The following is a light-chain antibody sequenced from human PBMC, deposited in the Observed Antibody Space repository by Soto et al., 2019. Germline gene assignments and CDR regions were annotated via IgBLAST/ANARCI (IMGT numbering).Light chain of an antibody. V-gene: IGLV1-47*01. CDR3: AAWEASRRGRGV. CDR2: RND. Sequence: QSVLTQPPSASGTPGQSVTLSCSGSSSNIGNKYVYWYQMVPGTAPKLLINRNDQRPSGVPDRFSGSRSGTSASLAISGLRAEDEADYYCAAWEASRRGRGVFGRGTKLTV. CDR1: SSNIGNKY. J-gene: IGLJ2*01.